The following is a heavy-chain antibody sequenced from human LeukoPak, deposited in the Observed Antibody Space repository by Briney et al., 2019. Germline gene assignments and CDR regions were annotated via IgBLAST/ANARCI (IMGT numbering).Heavy chain of an antibody. Sequence: GGSLRLSCAASGFTFSSYAMSWVRQAPGKGLEWVSAISGSGGSTYYADSVKGRFTVSRDNSKNTLYLQMNSLRAEDTAVYYCAKGMKYCSSTSCYLGSRYYYYYMDVWGQGTTVTVSS. V-gene: IGHV3-23*01. CDR3: AKGMKYCSSTSCYLGSRYYYYYMDV. CDR2: ISGSGGST. D-gene: IGHD2-2*01. CDR1: GFTFSSYA. J-gene: IGHJ6*03.